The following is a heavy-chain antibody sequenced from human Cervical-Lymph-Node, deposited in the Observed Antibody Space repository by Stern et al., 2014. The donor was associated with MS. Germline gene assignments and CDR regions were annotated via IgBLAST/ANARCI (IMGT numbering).Heavy chain of an antibody. Sequence: QVQLVESGGGVVQPGRSLRLSCAASGFTFGRYGLSWVRQAPGKGLEWVAVISFDGSDKYYADSVKGRFTISRDNSRDRLYLQVNSLRPDDTAVYYCARLVGPTTVARLDFWGPGTLVIVSS. V-gene: IGHV3-30-3*01. CDR2: ISFDGSDK. CDR1: GFTFGRYG. D-gene: IGHD1-26*01. J-gene: IGHJ4*02. CDR3: ARLVGPTTVARLDF.